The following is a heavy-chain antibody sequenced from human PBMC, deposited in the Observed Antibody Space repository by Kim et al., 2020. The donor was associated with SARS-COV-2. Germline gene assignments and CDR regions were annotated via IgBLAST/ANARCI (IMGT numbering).Heavy chain of an antibody. CDR1: GFTFSRYA. V-gene: IGHV3-23*01. Sequence: GGSLRLSCAASGFTFSRYAMTWVRQAPGKGLECVSGISGGGDGTSYADSVKGRFTISRDNSRNTLYLQLSSLRAEDTAVYYCAKGKYSSGRHHFDYWGPGTLVTVSS. CDR2: ISGGGDGT. CDR3: AKGKYSSGRHHFDY. J-gene: IGHJ4*02. D-gene: IGHD6-19*01.